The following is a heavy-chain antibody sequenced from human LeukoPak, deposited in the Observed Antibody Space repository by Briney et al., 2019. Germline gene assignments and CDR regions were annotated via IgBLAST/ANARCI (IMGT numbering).Heavy chain of an antibody. CDR1: GFTFSSYA. CDR3: AKGIDEVPAAILGTYYYYYYGMDV. CDR2: ISGSGGST. J-gene: IGHJ6*02. V-gene: IGHV3-23*01. Sequence: PGGSLRLSCAASGFTFSSYAMSWVRQAPGKGLEWVSAISGSGGSTYYADSVKGRFTISRDNSKNTLYLQMNSLRAEDTAVYYCAKGIDEVPAAILGTYYYYYYGMDVWGQGTTVTVSS. D-gene: IGHD2-2*02.